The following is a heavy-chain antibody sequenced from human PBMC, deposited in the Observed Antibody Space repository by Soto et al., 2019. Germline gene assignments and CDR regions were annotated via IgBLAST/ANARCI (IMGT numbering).Heavy chain of an antibody. CDR1: GCSISSYS. CDR2: IYYSGST. V-gene: IGHV4-59*01. J-gene: IGHJ6*03. Sequence: PSETLSLTCAASGCSISSYSRNWIRQPPGKGLEWIGHIYYSGSTNYNPSLKSRVTISVDTSKNQFSLKLSSVTAADTAVYYCARGRYSSSSYYYYYMEVWGKGTTVTVSS. CDR3: ARGRYSSSSYYYYYMEV. D-gene: IGHD6-6*01.